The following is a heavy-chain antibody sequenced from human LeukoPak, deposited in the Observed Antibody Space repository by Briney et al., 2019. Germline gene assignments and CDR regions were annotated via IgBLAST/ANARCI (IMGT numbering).Heavy chain of an antibody. J-gene: IGHJ6*02. CDR2: IIPIFGTA. CDR3: ARDLGSSGSYTKYYYYGMDV. CDR1: GGTFSSYA. D-gene: IGHD3-10*01. V-gene: IGHV1-69*05. Sequence: ASVKVSCKASGGTFSSYAISWVRQAPGQGLEWMGGIIPIFGTANYAQKFQGRVTMTRDTSTSTVYMELSSLRSEDTAVYYCARDLGSSGSYTKYYYYGMDVWGQGTTVTVSS.